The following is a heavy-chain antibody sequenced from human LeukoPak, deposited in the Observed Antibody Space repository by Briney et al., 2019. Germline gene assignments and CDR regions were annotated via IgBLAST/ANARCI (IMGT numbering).Heavy chain of an antibody. D-gene: IGHD3-9*01. Sequence: GGSLRLSCVLSGGTFDDYAMHWVRRSPGRGLEWVSGISWDSVDIVYTASVRGRFTISRDNAKNSSYLQMNNLRPEDTALYYCATGNDILTSFYEWGLGTLVTVSS. J-gene: IGHJ4*02. CDR3: ATGNDILTSFYE. V-gene: IGHV3-9*01. CDR2: ISWDSVDI. CDR1: GGTFDDYA.